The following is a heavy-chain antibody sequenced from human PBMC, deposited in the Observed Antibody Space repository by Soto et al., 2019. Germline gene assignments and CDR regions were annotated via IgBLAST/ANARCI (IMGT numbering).Heavy chain of an antibody. CDR1: GGAFISYH. CDR2: INHLTTT. V-gene: IGHV4-34*01. D-gene: IGHD5-18*01. Sequence: SETLSLTCAVYGGAFISYHWIFSRQTPLKGLEWIVEINHLTTTNYNPSLKSRVIISLDTPKNQFSLKLSSVTAADTAVYYCARGYDTALAPIFWGQGILVTVSS. CDR3: ARGYDTALAPIF. J-gene: IGHJ4*02.